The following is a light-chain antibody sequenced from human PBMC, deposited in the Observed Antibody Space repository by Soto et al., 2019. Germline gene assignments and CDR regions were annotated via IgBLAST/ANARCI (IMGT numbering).Light chain of an antibody. CDR2: GAS. CDR3: QQYGSSSPLT. J-gene: IGKJ4*01. V-gene: IGKV3-20*01. CDR1: QSVSSSY. Sequence: EIVLTQSPGTLSLSPGERATLSCRASQSVSSSYLAWYQQKPGQAPRLLIYGASSRATGSPDRFSDSGSGTDFTLTISRLEPEDFAVYYCQQYGSSSPLTFGGGTKVEIK.